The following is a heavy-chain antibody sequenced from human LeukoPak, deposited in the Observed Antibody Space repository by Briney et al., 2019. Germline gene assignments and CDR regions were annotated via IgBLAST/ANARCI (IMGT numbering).Heavy chain of an antibody. CDR3: ARRPPQHYDILTGYFGAFDI. V-gene: IGHV4-39*01. J-gene: IGHJ3*02. D-gene: IGHD3-9*01. Sequence: SETLSLTCTVSGGSISSSSYYWGWIRQPPGKGLEWIGSIYYSGSTYYNPSLKSRVTISVDTSKNQFSLKLSSVTAADTAVYYCARRPPQHYDILTGYFGAFDIWGQGTMVTVSS. CDR1: GGSISSSSYY. CDR2: IYYSGST.